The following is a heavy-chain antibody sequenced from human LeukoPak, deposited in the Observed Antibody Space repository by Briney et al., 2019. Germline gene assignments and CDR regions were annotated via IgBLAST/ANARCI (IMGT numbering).Heavy chain of an antibody. CDR1: GFTFSSYE. CDR2: ISSSGSTI. CDR3: ARTPLRLRLGELSPHSVGYFDY. Sequence: GGSLRLSCAASGFTFSSYEMNWVRQAPGKGLEWVSYISSSGSTIYYADSVKGRFTISRDNAKNLLYLQMNSLRAEDTAVYYCARTPLRLRLGELSPHSVGYFDYWGQGTLVTVSS. J-gene: IGHJ4*02. V-gene: IGHV3-48*03. D-gene: IGHD3-16*02.